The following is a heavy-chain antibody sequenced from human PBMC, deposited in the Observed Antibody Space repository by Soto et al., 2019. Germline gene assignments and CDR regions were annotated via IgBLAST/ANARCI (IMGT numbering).Heavy chain of an antibody. J-gene: IGHJ4*02. CDR2: IFYTGST. D-gene: IGHD5-12*01. Sequence: SETLSLTCSVSGGTINSGDYFWSWIRQPPGKGLEWIGSIFYTGSTYYSPSLKSRASMSMDTSKNLLSLRLRSLTAADTAVYFCARVKATLYRHYYFDYWGQGTPVTVSS. V-gene: IGHV4-30-4*01. CDR1: GGTINSGDYF. CDR3: ARVKATLYRHYYFDY.